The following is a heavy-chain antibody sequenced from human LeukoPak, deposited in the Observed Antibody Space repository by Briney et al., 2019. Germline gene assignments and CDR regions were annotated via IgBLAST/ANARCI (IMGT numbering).Heavy chain of an antibody. D-gene: IGHD3-10*01. CDR3: ARDQGGSGGN. Sequence: GGSLRLSCAASGFAFSSYSMHWVRQAPWKGLEWVPSISSSGTYIYYADSVKGRFTISRDNAKNSVHLQMNSLRAEDTAVYYCARDQGGSGGNWGQGTLVTVSS. CDR1: GFAFSSYS. CDR2: ISSSGTYI. V-gene: IGHV3-21*01. J-gene: IGHJ4*02.